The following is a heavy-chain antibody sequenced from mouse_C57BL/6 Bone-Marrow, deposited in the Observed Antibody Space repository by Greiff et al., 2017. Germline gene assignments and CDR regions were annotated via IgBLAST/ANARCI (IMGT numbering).Heavy chain of an antibody. Sequence: QVPLKESGPGILQPSQTLSLTCSFSGFSLSTSGMGVGWIRQPSGKGLEWLAHIWWDDDKYYNPALKSRLTISKDTSKNQVFLKIVNVDTADTATYSCARIGERGWPWLAYWGQGTLVTVSA. D-gene: IGHD3-3*01. J-gene: IGHJ3*01. CDR3: ARIGERGWPWLAY. V-gene: IGHV8-8*01. CDR1: GFSLSTSGMG. CDR2: IWWDDDK.